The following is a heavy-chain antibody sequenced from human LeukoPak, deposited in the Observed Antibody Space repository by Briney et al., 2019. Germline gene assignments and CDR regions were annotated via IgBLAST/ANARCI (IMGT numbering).Heavy chain of an antibody. V-gene: IGHV3-11*01. CDR2: ISISGTTT. J-gene: IGHJ4*02. CDR1: GFIFSDFY. Sequence: GGSLRLTCAASGFIFSDFYMGWIRQAPGKGLEWVSYISISGTTTNYADSVKGRFTISRDDARNSLYLQMNSLRAEDTAVYYCAKDILAAGLFSDYWGQGTLVTVSS. D-gene: IGHD6-13*01. CDR3: AKDILAAGLFSDY.